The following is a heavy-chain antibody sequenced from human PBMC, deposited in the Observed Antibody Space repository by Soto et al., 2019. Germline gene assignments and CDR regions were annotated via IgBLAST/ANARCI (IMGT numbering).Heavy chain of an antibody. CDR3: AKLIMAVVPAAVEDY. CDR2: ISGSGGST. CDR1: GFTFSSYA. V-gene: IGHV3-23*01. J-gene: IGHJ4*02. D-gene: IGHD2-2*01. Sequence: LSLTCAASGFTFSSYAMSWVRQAPGKGLEWVSAISGSGGSTYYADSVKGRFTISRDNSKNTLYLQMNSLRAEDTAVYYCAKLIMAVVPAAVEDYWGQGTLVTVSS.